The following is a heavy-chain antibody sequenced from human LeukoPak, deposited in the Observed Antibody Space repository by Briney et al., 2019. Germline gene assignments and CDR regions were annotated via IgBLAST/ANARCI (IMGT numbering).Heavy chain of an antibody. CDR3: AKGPGYYYYGMDV. V-gene: IGHV3-30*18. J-gene: IGHJ6*02. Sequence: GGSLRLSCAASGFTFSSYGMHWVRQAPGKGLEWVAVISYDGANKYYADSVKGRFTISRDSSKNALYLQMNSLRAEDTAVYYCAKGPGYYYYGMDVWGQGTTVTVSS. CDR2: ISYDGANK. CDR1: GFTFSSYG.